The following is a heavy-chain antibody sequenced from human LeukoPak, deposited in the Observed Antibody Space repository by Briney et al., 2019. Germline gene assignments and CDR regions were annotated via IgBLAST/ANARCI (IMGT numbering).Heavy chain of an antibody. Sequence: PGRSLRLSCAASGFTFSSYAMHWVRQAPGKGLEWVAVISYDGSNKYYADSVKGRFTISRDNSKNTLHLQMNSLRAEDTAVYYCARERTMVRGVLGYWGQGTLVTVSS. D-gene: IGHD3-10*01. CDR3: ARERTMVRGVLGY. V-gene: IGHV3-30*04. CDR2: ISYDGSNK. CDR1: GFTFSSYA. J-gene: IGHJ4*02.